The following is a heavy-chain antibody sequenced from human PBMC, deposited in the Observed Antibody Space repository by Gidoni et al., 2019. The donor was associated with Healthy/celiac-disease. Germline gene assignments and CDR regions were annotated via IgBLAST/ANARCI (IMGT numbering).Heavy chain of an antibody. CDR1: GGSFSGYY. CDR3: ARLGGRNRSLKYYYYGMDV. CDR2: INHSGST. Sequence: QVQLQQWGAGLLKPSETLSLTCAVYGGSFSGYYWSWIRQPPGKGLEWIGEINHSGSTNYNPSLKSRVTISVDTSKNQFSLKLSSVTAADTAVYYCARLGGRNRSLKYYYYGMDVWGQGTTVTVSS. J-gene: IGHJ6*02. D-gene: IGHD3-10*01. V-gene: IGHV4-34*01.